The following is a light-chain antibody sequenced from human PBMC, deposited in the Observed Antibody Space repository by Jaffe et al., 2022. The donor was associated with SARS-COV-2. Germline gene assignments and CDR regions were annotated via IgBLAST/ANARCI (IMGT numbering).Light chain of an antibody. J-gene: IGKJ4*01. CDR1: QSVSSS. V-gene: IGKV3-15*01. CDR2: GAS. Sequence: EIVMTQSPATLSVSPGERATLSCRASQSVSSSLAWYQQKPGQAPRLLIFGASTRAPGFPARFSGSGSGTEFTLTISSLQSEDFAVYYCQQYNSWPLTFGGGTKVEIK. CDR3: QQYNSWPLT.